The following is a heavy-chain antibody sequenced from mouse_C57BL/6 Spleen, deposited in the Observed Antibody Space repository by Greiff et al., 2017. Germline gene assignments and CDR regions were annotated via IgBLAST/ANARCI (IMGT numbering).Heavy chain of an antibody. CDR3: ARSYGYDGAMDY. CDR1: GYSFTGYY. D-gene: IGHD2-2*01. V-gene: IGHV1-42*01. CDR2: INPSTGGT. J-gene: IGHJ4*01. Sequence: VQLKESGPELVKPGASVKISCKASGYSFTGYYMNWVKQSPEKSLEWSGEINPSTGGTTYNQKFKAKATLTVDKSSSPAYMQLKSLTSEDSAVYYFARSYGYDGAMDYWGQGTSVTVSS.